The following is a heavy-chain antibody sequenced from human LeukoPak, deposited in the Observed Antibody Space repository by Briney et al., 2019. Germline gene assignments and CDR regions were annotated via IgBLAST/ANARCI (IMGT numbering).Heavy chain of an antibody. CDR3: ARDRLPAARKGFDY. Sequence: SETLSLTCTVSGGSIRSNNYYWGWIRQPPGKGLEWIGSIYYSGSTYYNPSLKSRVTISVDTSKNQFPLKLSSVTAADTAVYYCARDRLPAARKGFDYWGQGILVIVSS. CDR1: GGSIRSNNYY. CDR2: IYYSGST. J-gene: IGHJ4*02. D-gene: IGHD2-2*01. V-gene: IGHV4-39*01.